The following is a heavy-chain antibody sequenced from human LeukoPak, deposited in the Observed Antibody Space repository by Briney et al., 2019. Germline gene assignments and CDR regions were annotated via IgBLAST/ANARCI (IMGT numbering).Heavy chain of an antibody. CDR3: ARDHSSSSWNAYFDY. J-gene: IGHJ4*02. D-gene: IGHD6-13*01. CDR1: GFTFSSYG. CDR2: IWYDGSNK. V-gene: IGHV3-33*01. Sequence: GGSLRLSCAASGFTFSSYGMHWVRQAPGKGLEWVPVIWYDGSNKYYADSVKGRFTISRDNSKNTLYLQMNSLRAEDTAVYYCARDHSSSSWNAYFDYWGQGTLVTVSS.